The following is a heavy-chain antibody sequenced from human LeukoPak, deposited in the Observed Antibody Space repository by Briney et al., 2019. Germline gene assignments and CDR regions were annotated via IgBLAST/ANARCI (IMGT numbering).Heavy chain of an antibody. J-gene: IGHJ5*02. CDR3: ARGRSSSWTNWFDP. CDR2: IYTSGST. D-gene: IGHD6-13*01. V-gene: IGHV4-4*07. CDR1: GGSISSYY. Sequence: SETLSLTCTVSGGSISSYYWSWIRQPAGKGLGWIGRIYTSGSTNYNPSLKSRVTMSVDTSKNQFSLKLSSVTAADTAVYYCARGRSSSWTNWFDPWGQGTLVTVSS.